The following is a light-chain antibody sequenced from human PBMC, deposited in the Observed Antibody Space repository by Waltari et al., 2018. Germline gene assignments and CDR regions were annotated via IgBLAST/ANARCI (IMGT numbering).Light chain of an antibody. Sequence: LTQPPSASGSPGQSVTISCTGTSSDVGAYKYVSWYQQHPGKAPKLLIYEVSKRASGVPDRFSGSKSGNTASLTVSGLQAEDEADYYCASRGASKVFGGGTKLTVL. CDR1: SSDVGAYKY. V-gene: IGLV2-8*01. CDR2: EVS. J-gene: IGLJ2*01. CDR3: ASRGASKV.